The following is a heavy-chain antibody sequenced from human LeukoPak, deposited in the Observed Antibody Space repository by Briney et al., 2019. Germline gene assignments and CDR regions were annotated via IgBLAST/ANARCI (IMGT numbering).Heavy chain of an antibody. V-gene: IGHV4-39*01. CDR3: ARPTRHYGHDGDY. J-gene: IGHJ4*02. CDR1: GGSISTSSYY. D-gene: IGHD3-16*01. CDR2: ISYSGTT. Sequence: PSETLSLTCTVSGGSISTSSYYWGWIRQPPGKGLEWIGRISYSGTTYYNPSLKNRVTISVDTSKDRFSLKLSSVTAADTAVYYCARPTRHYGHDGDYWGQGTLVTVSS.